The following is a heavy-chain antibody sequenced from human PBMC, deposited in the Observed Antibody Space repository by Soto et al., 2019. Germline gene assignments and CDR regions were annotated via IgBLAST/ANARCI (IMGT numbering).Heavy chain of an antibody. Sequence: ASVKVSCKASGYTFTGYYMHWVRQAPGQGLEWMGWINPNSGGTNYAQKFQGRVTMTRDTSISTAYMELSRLRSDDTAVYYCARVLYYSDSSLHYWGQGTLVTVSS. CDR3: ARVLYYSDSSLHY. CDR2: INPNSGGT. CDR1: GYTFTGYY. V-gene: IGHV1-2*02. J-gene: IGHJ4*02. D-gene: IGHD3-22*01.